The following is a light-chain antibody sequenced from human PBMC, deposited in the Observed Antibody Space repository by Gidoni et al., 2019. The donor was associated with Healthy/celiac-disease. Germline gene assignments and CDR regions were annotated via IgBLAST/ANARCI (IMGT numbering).Light chain of an antibody. CDR3: QQYNSYSLP. Sequence: DMQMTQSPSTLSASVGDRVTITCRASQSMSSWLAWYQQKPGKAPKLLIYKASSLESGVPSRFSGSGSGTEFTLTISSLQPDDFATYYCQQYNSYSLPFGGXTKVEIK. V-gene: IGKV1-5*03. CDR1: QSMSSW. CDR2: KAS. J-gene: IGKJ4*01.